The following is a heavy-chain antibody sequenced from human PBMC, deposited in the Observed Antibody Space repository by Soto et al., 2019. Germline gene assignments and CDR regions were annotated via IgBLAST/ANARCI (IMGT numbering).Heavy chain of an antibody. D-gene: IGHD4-17*01. Sequence: GASVKVSCKASGYTFTGYYMHWVRQAPGQGLEWMGWINPNSGGTNYAQKFQGWVTMTRDTSISTAYMELSRLRSDDAAVYYCARDPLGLYGDERWFDPWGQGTLVTVSS. CDR1: GYTFTGYY. J-gene: IGHJ5*02. CDR3: ARDPLGLYGDERWFDP. CDR2: INPNSGGT. V-gene: IGHV1-2*04.